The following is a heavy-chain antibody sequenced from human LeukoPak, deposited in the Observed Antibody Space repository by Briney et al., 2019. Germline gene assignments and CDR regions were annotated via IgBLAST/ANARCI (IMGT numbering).Heavy chain of an antibody. CDR3: TSHYGSGGF. CDR1: GFNFNDAW. V-gene: IGHV3-15*07. Sequence: PGGSPRLSCAASGFNFNDAWMNWVRQAPGKGLEWVGRIKSNTDGATTDYIAPVKGRFIISRDDSKNTLYLQMSSLEIEDTAVYYCTSHYGSGGFWGQGTLVTVSS. D-gene: IGHD3-10*01. CDR2: IKSNTDGATT. J-gene: IGHJ4*02.